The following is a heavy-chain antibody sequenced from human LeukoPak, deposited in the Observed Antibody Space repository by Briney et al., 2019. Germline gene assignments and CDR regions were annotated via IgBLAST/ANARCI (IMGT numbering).Heavy chain of an antibody. D-gene: IGHD3-22*01. V-gene: IGHV1-46*01. Sequence: GASVKASCKASGYPFSTYWLHSVRQAPGQGLEWMGFVNPNDVARIYAQKFQGRITMTRDTSTNTVLMELSSLRSEDTAVYYCARGLYYYDRSTYDDFDYWGQGTLVTVSS. CDR2: VNPNDVAR. J-gene: IGHJ4*02. CDR1: GYPFSTYW. CDR3: ARGLYYYDRSTYDDFDY.